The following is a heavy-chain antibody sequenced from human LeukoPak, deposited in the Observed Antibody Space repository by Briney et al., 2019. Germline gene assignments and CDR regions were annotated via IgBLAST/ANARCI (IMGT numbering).Heavy chain of an antibody. CDR1: GFTFSSYS. D-gene: IGHD6-19*01. Sequence: GGTLRLSCAASGFTFSSYSMNCVRQAAGTGLEWCSSISSSNSYVYNADSVKGRFTISKENAKNSLYLQMNTLRAEDTPVYYCARDQGLLVVAGRFGYWGQGTLVTVSS. CDR3: ARDQGLLVVAGRFGY. CDR2: ISSSNSYV. J-gene: IGHJ4*02. V-gene: IGHV3-21*01.